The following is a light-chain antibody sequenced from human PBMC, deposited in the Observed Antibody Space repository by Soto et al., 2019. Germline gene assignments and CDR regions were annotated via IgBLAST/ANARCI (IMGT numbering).Light chain of an antibody. CDR3: QKYGSSGT. J-gene: IGKJ1*01. CDR2: CAS. V-gene: IGKV3-20*01. Sequence: EIVLTQSPGTLSLSPGERATLSCRASHSFSNNYLAWYQQKPVQAPRLLIYCASNRATGIPDRFSGSGSGTDFTLTISRLEPEDFAVYDCQKYGSSGTFGKGTKVEIK. CDR1: HSFSNNY.